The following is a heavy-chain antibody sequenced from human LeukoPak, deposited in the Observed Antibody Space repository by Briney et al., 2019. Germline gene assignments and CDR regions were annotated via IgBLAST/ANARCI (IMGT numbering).Heavy chain of an antibody. CDR3: ARSSVDIVATPYPSHFDY. Sequence: GASVKVSCKASGGTFSSYAISWVRQAPGQGLEWMGGIIPIFGTANYAQKFQGRVTITADESTSTAYMELSSLRSEDTAVYYCARSSVDIVATPYPSHFDYWGQGTLVTVSS. V-gene: IGHV1-69*13. D-gene: IGHD5-12*01. CDR1: GGTFSSYA. J-gene: IGHJ4*02. CDR2: IIPIFGTA.